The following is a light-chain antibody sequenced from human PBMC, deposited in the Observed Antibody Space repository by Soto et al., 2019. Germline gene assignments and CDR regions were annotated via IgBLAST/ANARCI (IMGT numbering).Light chain of an antibody. J-gene: IGLJ3*02. Sequence: QSVLTQPASVSGSPGQSITISCTGTGSDIGGYNYVSWYQQRPGKAPQLMIYEATDRPSGVSNRFSGSKSGNTASLTISGLQAEDEADYYCSSYTAWATWVFGGGTKVTVL. CDR1: GSDIGGYNY. CDR2: EAT. V-gene: IGLV2-14*01. CDR3: SSYTAWATWV.